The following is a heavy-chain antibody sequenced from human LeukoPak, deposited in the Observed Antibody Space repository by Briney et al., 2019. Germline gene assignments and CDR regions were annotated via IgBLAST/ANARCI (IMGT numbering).Heavy chain of an antibody. V-gene: IGHV3-23*01. CDR3: AKAARITIFGVVIHPFDY. J-gene: IGHJ4*02. CDR2: ISGSGGST. D-gene: IGHD3-3*01. CDR1: GFTFSSYA. Sequence: QSGGSLRLSCAASGFTFSSYAMSWVRQAAGKGLEWVSAISGSGGSTYYADSVKGRFTICRENCKNRVYMKMNRQRAEDTAVYYCAKAARITIFGVVIHPFDYWGQGTLVTVSS.